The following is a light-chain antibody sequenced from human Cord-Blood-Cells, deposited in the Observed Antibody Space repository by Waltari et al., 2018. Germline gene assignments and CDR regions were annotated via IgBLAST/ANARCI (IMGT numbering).Light chain of an antibody. J-gene: IGLJ1*01. CDR1: RSSAGGWVY. CDR2: DVS. Sequence: QSALPQPRPVPGSPPQSVTTSCTGTRSSAGGWVYSCWYPQHPGKAPQLMIYDVSKRPSGVPDRFSGSKSGNTASLTISGLQAEDEADYYCCSYAGSYTYVFGTGTKVTVL. CDR3: CSYAGSYTYV. V-gene: IGLV2-11*01.